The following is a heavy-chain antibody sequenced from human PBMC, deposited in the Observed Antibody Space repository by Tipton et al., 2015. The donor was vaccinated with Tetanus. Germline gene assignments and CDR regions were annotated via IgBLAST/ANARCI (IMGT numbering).Heavy chain of an antibody. CDR2: IKQDGNEK. Sequence: GSLRLSCAAPGFDFRSDWMTWVRQAPGKGLEWVANIKQDGNEKYHVDSVKGRFTISRDNGKNLLYLQMNSLRVEDTAVYYCARDPHTIRTGNHRGFDYWGQGTKVTVSS. CDR3: ARDPHTIRTGNHRGFDY. V-gene: IGHV3-7*03. CDR1: GFDFRSDW. J-gene: IGHJ4*02. D-gene: IGHD3-10*01.